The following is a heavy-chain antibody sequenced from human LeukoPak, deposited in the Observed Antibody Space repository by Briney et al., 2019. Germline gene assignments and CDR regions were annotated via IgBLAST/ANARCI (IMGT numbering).Heavy chain of an antibody. CDR3: ARRGTVTTRRYFQH. D-gene: IGHD4-17*01. CDR1: GGSFSGYY. CDR2: INHSGST. V-gene: IGHV4-34*01. J-gene: IGHJ1*01. Sequence: PSETLSLTCAVYGGSFSGYYWSWIRQPPGKGLEWIGEINHSGSTNYNPSLKSRVTISVDTSKNQFSLKLSSVTAADTAVYYCARRGTVTTRRYFQHWGQGTLVTVSS.